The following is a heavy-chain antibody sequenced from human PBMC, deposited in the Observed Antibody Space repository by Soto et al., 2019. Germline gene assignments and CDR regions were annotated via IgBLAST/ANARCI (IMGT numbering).Heavy chain of an antibody. CDR2: MNPNSGNT. CDR3: ARGLDYIMARPSNWFDP. V-gene: IGHV1-8*01. CDR1: GYTFTSYY. Sequence: QVQLVQSGAEVKKPGASVKVSCKASGYTFTSYYINWVRQATGQGLEWMGWMNPNSGNTGYAQKFQGRVTMTRNTSISKAYMELSSLRSEDTAVYYCARGLDYIMARPSNWFDPWGQGTLVTVSS. D-gene: IGHD4-4*01. J-gene: IGHJ5*02.